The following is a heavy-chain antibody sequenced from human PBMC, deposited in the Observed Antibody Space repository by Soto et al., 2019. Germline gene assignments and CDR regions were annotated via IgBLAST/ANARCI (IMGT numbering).Heavy chain of an antibody. CDR1: GGSISSGVYY. CDR2: IYYSGSA. CDR3: ARAGRYCSGTSCLGCDFDY. Sequence: TLSLTCTVSGGSISSGVYYWSWIRQHPGKGLEWIGHIYYSGSAYYNPSLKSRVTISVDTSKNHFSLKLSSVTAADTAVYYCARAGRYCSGTSCLGCDFDYCGQGTLVTLS. J-gene: IGHJ4*02. D-gene: IGHD2-2*01. V-gene: IGHV4-31*03.